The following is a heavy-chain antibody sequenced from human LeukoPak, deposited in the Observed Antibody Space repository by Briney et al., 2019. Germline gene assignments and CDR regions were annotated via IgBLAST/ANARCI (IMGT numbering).Heavy chain of an antibody. V-gene: IGHV4-59*01. CDR3: ARTTEGGYTYDYFYYYSMDV. Sequence: PSQTLSLTCTVSGGSISRYYLSWIRQPPGKGLEWVGYIYYSGSTNYNPSLKSRGTISVDTSKNQFSLKLSYVTAADTAVYFCARTTEGGYTYDYFYYYSMDVWGKGTTVTISS. CDR1: GGSISRYY. CDR2: IYYSGST. J-gene: IGHJ6*03. D-gene: IGHD5-18*01.